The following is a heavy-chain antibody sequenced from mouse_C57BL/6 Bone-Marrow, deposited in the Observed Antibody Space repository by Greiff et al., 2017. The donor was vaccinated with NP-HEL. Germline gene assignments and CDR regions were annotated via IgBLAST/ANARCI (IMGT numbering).Heavy chain of an antibody. Sequence: DVKLQESGPELVKPGASVKMSCKASGYTFTDYNMHWVKQSHGKSLEWIGYINPNNGGTSYNQKFKGKATLTVNKSSSTAYMELRSLTSEDSAVYYCAREDFRRNFDYWGQGTTLTVSS. J-gene: IGHJ2*01. CDR2: INPNNGGT. CDR3: AREDFRRNFDY. V-gene: IGHV1-22*01. CDR1: GYTFTDYN.